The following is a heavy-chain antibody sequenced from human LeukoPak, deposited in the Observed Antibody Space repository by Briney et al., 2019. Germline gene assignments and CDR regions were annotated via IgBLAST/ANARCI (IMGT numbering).Heavy chain of an antibody. CDR3: ARVSLLWFGELSPSWFDP. Sequence: ASVKVSCKASGYTFSDYYMHWVRQAPGQGLEWMGWINPNSGGTNYAQKFQGRVTMTRDTSISTAYMELSRLRSDDTAVYYCARVSLLWFGELSPSWFDPWGQGTLVTVSS. CDR2: INPNSGGT. D-gene: IGHD3-10*01. CDR1: GYTFSDYY. V-gene: IGHV1-2*02. J-gene: IGHJ5*02.